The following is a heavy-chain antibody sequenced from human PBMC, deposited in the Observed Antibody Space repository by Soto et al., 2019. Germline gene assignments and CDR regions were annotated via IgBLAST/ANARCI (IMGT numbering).Heavy chain of an antibody. D-gene: IGHD7-27*01. CDR3: ARGPSGDKVDN. CDR2: IYNSVNT. CDR1: GGSISSDYYC. V-gene: IGHV4-30-4*01. Sequence: QVQLQESGPGLVKPSQTLSLTCTVSGGSISSDYYCWSWIRQSPEKGLEWIGHIYNSVNTYRNPSISSRVTISVDTSKNHFSRKLTSVTAADTAVYYCARGPSGDKVDNWGKGTLVTVSS. J-gene: IGHJ4*02.